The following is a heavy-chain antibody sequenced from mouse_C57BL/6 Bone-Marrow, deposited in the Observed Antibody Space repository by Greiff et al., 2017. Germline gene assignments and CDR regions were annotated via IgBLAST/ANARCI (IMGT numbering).Heavy chain of an antibody. D-gene: IGHD2-3*01. CDR2: IDPEIGDT. V-gene: IGHV14-4*01. CDR1: GFNIKDDY. CDR3: SPFDGNYFDF. Sequence: EVQLQQSGAELVRPGASVKLSCTASGFNIKDDYIHWVKQRPEQGLEWIGWIDPEIGDTEYASKFQGKATITSDTSSNTAYLQLSSLTSEDTAVYSCSPFDGNYFDFWGQGTPLTVAS. J-gene: IGHJ2*01.